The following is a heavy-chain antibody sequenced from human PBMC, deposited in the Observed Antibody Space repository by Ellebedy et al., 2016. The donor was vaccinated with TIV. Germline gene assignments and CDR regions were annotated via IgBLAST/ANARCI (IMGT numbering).Heavy chain of an antibody. D-gene: IGHD4-23*01. J-gene: IGHJ4*02. CDR2: IIPILGKA. V-gene: IGHV1-69*10. CDR3: ARVGNYYGGNPSYYFDY. CDR1: GGTFSSYG. Sequence: SVKVSCKASGGTFSSYGISWVRQAPGQGLEWMGGIIPILGKANYAQKFQGRVTITADESTYTAYMELSSLRSEDTAVYYCARVGNYYGGNPSYYFDYWGQGTLVTVSS.